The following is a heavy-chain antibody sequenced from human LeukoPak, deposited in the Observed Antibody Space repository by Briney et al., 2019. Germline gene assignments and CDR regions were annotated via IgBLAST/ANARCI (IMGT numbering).Heavy chain of an antibody. J-gene: IGHJ3*02. V-gene: IGHV1-24*01. CDR1: GYTLTELS. CDR2: FDPEDGET. Sequence: ASVKVSCKVSGYTLTELSMHWVRQAPGKGLEWMGGFDPEDGETIYAQKFQGRVTMTEDTSTDTAYMELSSLRSEDTAVYYCARKAGYCSSTSCYKAGVAFDIWGQGTMVTVSS. CDR3: ARKAGYCSSTSCYKAGVAFDI. D-gene: IGHD2-2*02.